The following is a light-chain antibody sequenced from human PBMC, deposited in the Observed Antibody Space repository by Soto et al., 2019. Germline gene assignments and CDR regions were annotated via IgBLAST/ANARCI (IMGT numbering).Light chain of an antibody. CDR3: NSYREDHPRFYV. Sequence: QSALTQPASVSGSPGQSITISCTGTHSDIGNYNYVSWYQLLPGKAPKLMIYDVGSRPSGVSSRFSGSKSGNTASLAISGLQAEDEADYYCNSYREDHPRFYVFGTGTKVTVL. CDR2: DVG. J-gene: IGLJ1*01. V-gene: IGLV2-14*03. CDR1: HSDIGNYNY.